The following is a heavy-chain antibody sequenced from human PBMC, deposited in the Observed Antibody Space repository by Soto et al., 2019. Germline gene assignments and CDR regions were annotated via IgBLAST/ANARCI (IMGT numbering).Heavy chain of an antibody. V-gene: IGHV3-74*01. Sequence: EVLLVESGGGLVQPGGSLRLSCAASGFNFNFYWMHWVRQAPGKGLEWVSRINGDGSTADYADSVKGRFTISRDNAKNTLFLQMDSLRVEDTAVYYCVRDSPTNLEDADTVASWFDPWGQGTLVTVSS. J-gene: IGHJ5*02. D-gene: IGHD5-12*01. CDR2: INGDGSTA. CDR1: GFNFNFYW. CDR3: VRDSPTNLEDADTVASWFDP.